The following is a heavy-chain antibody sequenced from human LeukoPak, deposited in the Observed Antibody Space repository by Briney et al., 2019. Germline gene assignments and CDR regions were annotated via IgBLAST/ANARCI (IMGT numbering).Heavy chain of an antibody. D-gene: IGHD3-9*01. V-gene: IGHV1-18*01. CDR1: GYTFTSYG. J-gene: IGHJ1*01. CDR3: ARDWAPLTGYYSAEYFQH. Sequence: ASVKVSCKASGYTFTSYGMSWVRQAPGQGLEWMGWISAYNGNTNYAQKLQGRVTMTTDTSTSTAYMELRSLRSDDTAVYYCARDWAPLTGYYSAEYFQHWGQGTLVTVSS. CDR2: ISAYNGNT.